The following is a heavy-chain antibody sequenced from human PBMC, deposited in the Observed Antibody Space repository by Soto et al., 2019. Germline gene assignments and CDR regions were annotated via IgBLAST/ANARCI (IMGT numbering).Heavy chain of an antibody. CDR2: ISDSGSIV. CDR3: YATAIVASDY. CDR1: GFSFSTYY. V-gene: IGHV3-11*01. D-gene: IGHD5-12*01. J-gene: IGHJ4*02. Sequence: GGSLRLSCAASGFSFSTYYMSWIRQAPGRGLEWVSYISDSGSIVYLADSVKGRFTISRDNAKNSLYLQMNSLRTEDTAVYYCYATAIVASDYWGQGTPVTVSS.